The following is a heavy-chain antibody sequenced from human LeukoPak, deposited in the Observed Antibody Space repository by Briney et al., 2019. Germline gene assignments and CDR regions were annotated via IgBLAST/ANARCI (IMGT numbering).Heavy chain of an antibody. V-gene: IGHV3-7*05. D-gene: IGHD6-19*01. Sequence: GGSLRLSCAASGFTFSSYWMSWGRQAPGKGLEWVANIKEDGSRNHYVDSVKGRFTISRDNAKSSLYLQMNSLRVEDTAVYYCARQLSGWYDADPYWGQGTLVTVSS. CDR3: ARQLSGWYDADPY. CDR1: GFTFSSYW. J-gene: IGHJ4*02. CDR2: IKEDGSRN.